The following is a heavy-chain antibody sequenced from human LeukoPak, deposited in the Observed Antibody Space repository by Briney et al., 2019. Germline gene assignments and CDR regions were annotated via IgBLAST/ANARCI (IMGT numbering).Heavy chain of an antibody. Sequence: PGGSLRLSCAASGXTFSTNAMSWVRQAPGKGLEWVSAISGRTGSTYYSDSVKGRFTISRDNSKSTLYLQMDSLRAEDTAVYYCAKCGNSGCHLIDYWGQGTLVTVSS. CDR3: AKCGNSGCHLIDY. CDR2: ISGRTGST. D-gene: IGHD5-12*01. J-gene: IGHJ4*02. CDR1: GXTFSTNA. V-gene: IGHV3-23*01.